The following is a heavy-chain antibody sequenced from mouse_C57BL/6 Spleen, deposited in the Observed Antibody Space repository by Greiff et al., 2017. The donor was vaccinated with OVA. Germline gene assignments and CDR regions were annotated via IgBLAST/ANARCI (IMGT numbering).Heavy chain of an antibody. D-gene: IGHD1-1*01. Sequence: EVKVEESGEGLVKPGGSLKLSCAASGFTFSSYAMSWVRQTPEKRLEWVAYISSGGDYIYYADTVKGRFTISRDNARNTLYLQMSSLKSEDTAMYYCTRGVSNYFDYWGQGTTLTVSS. V-gene: IGHV5-9-1*02. CDR2: ISSGGDYI. J-gene: IGHJ2*01. CDR3: TRGVSNYFDY. CDR1: GFTFSSYA.